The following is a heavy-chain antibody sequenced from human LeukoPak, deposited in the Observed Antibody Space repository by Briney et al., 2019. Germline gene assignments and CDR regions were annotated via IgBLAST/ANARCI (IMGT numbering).Heavy chain of an antibody. D-gene: IGHD6-19*01. J-gene: IGHJ1*01. CDR2: ISYDGSNK. V-gene: IGHV3-30*18. Sequence: PGGSLRLSCEASRFSFSTYPMGWVRQAPGKGLEWVAVISYDGSNKYYADSVKGRVTISRDNSKNTLSLHMNSLRVEDTAVYYCAKGGGAVAGTTRAEYFQHWGQGTLVTVSS. CDR1: RFSFSTYP. CDR3: AKGGGAVAGTTRAEYFQH.